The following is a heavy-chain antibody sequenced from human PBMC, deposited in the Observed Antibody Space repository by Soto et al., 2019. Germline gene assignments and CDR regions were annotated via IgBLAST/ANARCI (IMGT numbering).Heavy chain of an antibody. V-gene: IGHV1-69*13. Sequence: SVKVSCKASGGTFSSYAISWVRQAPGQGLEWMGGIIPIFGTANYAQKFQGRVTITADESTSTAYMELSSLRSEDTAVYYCAREGGGYYGSGSYGMDVWGQGTTVTVSS. CDR2: IIPIFGTA. CDR3: AREGGGYYGSGSYGMDV. D-gene: IGHD3-10*01. J-gene: IGHJ6*02. CDR1: GGTFSSYA.